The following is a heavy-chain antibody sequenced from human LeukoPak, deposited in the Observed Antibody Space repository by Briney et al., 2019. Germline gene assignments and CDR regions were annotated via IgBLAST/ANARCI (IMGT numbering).Heavy chain of an antibody. V-gene: IGHV4-39*01. CDR1: GGSTNSRSYY. J-gene: IGHJ4*02. Sequence: SETLSLTCSVSGGSTNSRSYYWGWIRQPPGKGLEWIGSIFFSGSTYYNPSLRSRVTISVDTSKNQFSLNVTSVTAADTAVYYCAGMSGILVALHFDSWGQGTLLTVSS. CDR3: AGMSGILVALHFDS. D-gene: IGHD3-3*01. CDR2: IFFSGST.